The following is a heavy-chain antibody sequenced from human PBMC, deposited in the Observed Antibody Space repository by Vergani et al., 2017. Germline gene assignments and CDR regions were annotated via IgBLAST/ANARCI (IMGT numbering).Heavy chain of an antibody. CDR1: GASIDSFY. Sequence: VLLQEPGPGLVKPSETLSLKCSVSGASIDSFYWSCLRHSPGKGLEWIGYVFRYGNVNYNPSFNFRAAIDTSNNQLSLRLSSVTAADTAVYYCARDFGGEWYFDLWGRGTFVTVSS. CDR3: ARDFGGEWYFDL. D-gene: IGHD2-15*01. V-gene: IGHV4-59*01. CDR2: VFRYGNV. J-gene: IGHJ2*01.